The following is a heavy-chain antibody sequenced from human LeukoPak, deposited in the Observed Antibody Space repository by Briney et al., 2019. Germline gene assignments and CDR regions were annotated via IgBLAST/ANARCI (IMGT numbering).Heavy chain of an antibody. D-gene: IGHD1-20*01. CDR3: ASRPSVYNWNDSVY. Sequence: ASVKVSCKASGGTFSSYAISWVRQAPGQGLEWMGGIIPIFGTANYAQKFQGRVTITADKSTSTAYMELSSLRSEDTAVYYCASRPSVYNWNDSVYWGQGTLVTVSS. CDR1: GGTFSSYA. V-gene: IGHV1-69*06. CDR2: IIPIFGTA. J-gene: IGHJ4*02.